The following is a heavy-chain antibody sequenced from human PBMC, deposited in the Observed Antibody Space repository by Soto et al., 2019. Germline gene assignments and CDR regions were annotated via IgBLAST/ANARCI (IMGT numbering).Heavy chain of an antibody. CDR3: ARVGEDNWNYVY. V-gene: IGHV4-59*01. J-gene: IGHJ4*02. CDR2: IYYSGST. D-gene: IGHD1-7*01. Sequence: SETLSLTCTVSGGSISSYYWSWIRQPPGKGLEWIGYIYYSGSTNYNPSLKSRVTISVDTSKNQFSLKLSSVTAADTAVYYCARVGEDNWNYVYWGQGTLGTVSS. CDR1: GGSISSYY.